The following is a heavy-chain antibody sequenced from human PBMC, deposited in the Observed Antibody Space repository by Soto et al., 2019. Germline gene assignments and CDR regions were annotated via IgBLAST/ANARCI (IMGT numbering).Heavy chain of an antibody. J-gene: IGHJ5*02. Sequence: QVQLQQWGAGLLKPSETLSLTCAVYGGSFSGYYWSWIRQPPGKGLEWIGEINHSGSTNYNPSLKSXXTXSXVTSKNPFSLKLSSVTAADTAVYYCARDYGSVDFDPWGQGTLVTVSS. CDR1: GGSFSGYY. CDR2: INHSGST. V-gene: IGHV4-34*01. D-gene: IGHD3-10*01. CDR3: ARDYGSVDFDP.